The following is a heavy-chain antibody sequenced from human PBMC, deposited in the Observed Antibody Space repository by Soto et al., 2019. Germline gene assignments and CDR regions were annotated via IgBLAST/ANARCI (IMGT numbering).Heavy chain of an antibody. CDR3: VRGREFDS. J-gene: IGHJ4*02. CDR2: IFPSGTT. CDR1: GGSLTSGTYS. V-gene: IGHV4-30-2*01. Sequence: QLQLRESGSRLVKPSQTLSLTCAVSGGSLTSGTYSWNWIRQPPGKGLEWIGYIFPSGTTYYNPSLKSRVSISIDVSKNQLSLNLRSLTAANTAVYYCVRGREFDSWGQGTLVTVSS.